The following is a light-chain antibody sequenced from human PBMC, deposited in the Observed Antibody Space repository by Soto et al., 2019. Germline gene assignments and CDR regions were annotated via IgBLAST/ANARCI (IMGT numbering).Light chain of an antibody. Sequence: DVVMTQSPLSLPVTLGQPASISCRSNQSLVCSDGNAYLNWFQQRPGQSPRRLIYKVSNRDSRVPDRFSGSGSGTDFTLTISRLEPEDFAVYYCQQYVTSPWAFGQGTKVDIK. J-gene: IGKJ1*01. CDR1: QSLVCSDGNAY. CDR2: KVS. CDR3: QQYVTSPWA. V-gene: IGKV2-30*01.